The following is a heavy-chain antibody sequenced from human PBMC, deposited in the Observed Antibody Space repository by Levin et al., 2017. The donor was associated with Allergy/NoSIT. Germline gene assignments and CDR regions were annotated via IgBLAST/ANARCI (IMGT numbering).Heavy chain of an antibody. D-gene: IGHD2-2*01. CDR2: INSDGSSI. CDR1: GFTFSSYW. J-gene: IGHJ3*02. CDR3: AGESTSAFDI. Sequence: AGSLRLSCAASGFTFSSYWMHWVRQAPGKGLVWVSRINSDGSSISYADSVKGRFTISRDNAKNTLYLQMNSLRAEDMAVYYCAGESTSAFDIWGQGTMVTVSS. V-gene: IGHV3-74*01.